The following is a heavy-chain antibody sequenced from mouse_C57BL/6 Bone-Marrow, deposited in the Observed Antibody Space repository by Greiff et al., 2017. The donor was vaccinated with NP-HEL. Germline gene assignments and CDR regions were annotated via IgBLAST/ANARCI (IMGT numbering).Heavy chain of an antibody. Sequence: QVQLQQPGAELVRPGSSVKLSCKASGYTFTSYWMHWVKQRPIQGLEWIGNIDPSDSETHYNQKFKDKATLTVDKSSSTAYMQLSSLTSEDSAVYYCAREGPITTVERWFAYWGQGTLVTVSA. J-gene: IGHJ3*01. V-gene: IGHV1-52*01. D-gene: IGHD1-1*01. CDR3: AREGPITTVERWFAY. CDR2: IDPSDSET. CDR1: GYTFTSYW.